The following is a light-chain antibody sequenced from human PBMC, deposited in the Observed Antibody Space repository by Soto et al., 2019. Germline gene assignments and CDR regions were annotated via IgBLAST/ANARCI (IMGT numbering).Light chain of an antibody. V-gene: IGKV2-28*01. J-gene: IGKJ4*02. CDR1: QSLLHSNGYNY. CDR3: VQTLQPPHT. CDR2: LGS. Sequence: DIVMTQSPLSLPVTPGEPASISCRSSQSLLHSNGYNYVDWYLQKPGQSPQLLIYLGSNRASGVPDRCTGSGSGTDFTLKISRVEAEDVGVYYCVQTLQPPHTFGGGTKVEI.